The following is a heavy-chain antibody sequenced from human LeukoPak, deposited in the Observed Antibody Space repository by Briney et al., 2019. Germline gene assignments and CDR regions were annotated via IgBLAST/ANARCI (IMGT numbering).Heavy chain of an antibody. Sequence: GGSLRLSCAASGFTFSSYWMSWVRQAPGKGLEWVAVISYDGSNKYYADSVKGRFTISRDNSKNTLYLQMNSLRAEDTAVYYCVYGDYARFDYWGQGTLVTVSS. CDR2: ISYDGSNK. CDR1: GFTFSSYW. V-gene: IGHV3-30-3*01. CDR3: VYGDYARFDY. D-gene: IGHD4-17*01. J-gene: IGHJ4*02.